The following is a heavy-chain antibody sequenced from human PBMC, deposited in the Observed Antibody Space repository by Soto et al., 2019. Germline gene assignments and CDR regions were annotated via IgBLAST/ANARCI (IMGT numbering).Heavy chain of an antibody. V-gene: IGHV4-30-2*01. CDR3: ARGGGYDSFDF. Sequence: TLSLTCGVAGVALPYCGDFWSWVPPAPAEGAEWLVYICNLESTYSDPSFKSGLSLSIDTTSTQFSLSLASMTAADKAVLYCARGGGYDSFDFWGQGIQVTGSS. D-gene: IGHD2-15*01. CDR1: GVALPYCGDF. J-gene: IGHJ4*02. CDR2: ICNLEST.